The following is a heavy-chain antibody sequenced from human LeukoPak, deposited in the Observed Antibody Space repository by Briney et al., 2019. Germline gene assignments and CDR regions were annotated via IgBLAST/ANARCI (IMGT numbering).Heavy chain of an antibody. V-gene: IGHV4-39*07. CDR3: ASSSFWSGYFDY. CDR2: IYHSGST. CDR1: GGSISSSSYY. D-gene: IGHD3-3*01. Sequence: SETLSLTCTVSGGSISSSSYYWGGIRQPPGKGLEWIGSIYHSGSTYYNPSLKSRVTISVDTSKNQFSLKLSSVTAADTAVYYCASSSFWSGYFDYWGQGTLVTVSS. J-gene: IGHJ4*02.